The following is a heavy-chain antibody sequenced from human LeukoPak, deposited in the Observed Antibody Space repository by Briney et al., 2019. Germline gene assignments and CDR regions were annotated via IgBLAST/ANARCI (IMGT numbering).Heavy chain of an antibody. J-gene: IGHJ4*02. V-gene: IGHV1-2*06. CDR3: ARDAASMVGYHYHDY. CDR2: INPNSGGT. CDR1: GYTFTDYY. Sequence: GASVKVFCKASGYTFTDYYIHWVRQAPGQGLEWMGRINPNSGGTNYAQKFQGRVVMTRDTSISTAYMKLSRLRSDDTAVYYCARDAASMVGYHYHDYWGQGTLVTVSS. D-gene: IGHD5-12*01.